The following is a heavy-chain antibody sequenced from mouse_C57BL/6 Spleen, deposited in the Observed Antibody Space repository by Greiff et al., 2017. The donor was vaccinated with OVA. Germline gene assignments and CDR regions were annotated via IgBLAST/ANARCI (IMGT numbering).Heavy chain of an antibody. CDR1: GFTFSSYA. J-gene: IGHJ2*01. Sequence: EVMLVESGAGLVKPGGSLKLSCAASGFTFSSYAMSWVRQTPEKRLEWVAYISSGGDYIYYADTVKGRFTISRDNARNTLYLQMSSLKSEDTAMYYCTRDQLGFYFDYWGQGTTLTVSS. D-gene: IGHD4-1*02. V-gene: IGHV5-9-1*02. CDR3: TRDQLGFYFDY. CDR2: ISSGGDYI.